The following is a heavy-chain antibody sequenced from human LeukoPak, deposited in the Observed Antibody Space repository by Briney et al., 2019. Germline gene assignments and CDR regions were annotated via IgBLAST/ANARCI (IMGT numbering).Heavy chain of an antibody. CDR2: ITSTGATI. CDR3: ARVLSSGYSPFGY. CDR1: GFTFSDYY. V-gene: IGHV3-11*01. J-gene: IGHJ4*02. Sequence: PGGSLRLSCAASGFTFSDYYMTWIRRAPGKGLEWVSHITSTGATIYYADSVKGRFTISRDNARNSLSLQMNSLRAEDTAVYFCARVLSSGYSPFGYWGQGILVTVSS. D-gene: IGHD3-22*01.